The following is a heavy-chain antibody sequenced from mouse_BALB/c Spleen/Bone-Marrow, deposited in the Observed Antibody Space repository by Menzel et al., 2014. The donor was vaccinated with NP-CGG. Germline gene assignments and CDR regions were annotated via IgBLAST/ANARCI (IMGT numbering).Heavy chain of an antibody. J-gene: IGHJ4*01. CDR1: GYSFTSYW. V-gene: IGHV1S127*01. Sequence: QVQLQQSGPQLVRPGASVKISCKASGYSFTSYWMHWVKQRPGQGLEWIGMIDPSDSETRLNQKFKDKATLTVDKSSSTAYMQLSSPTSEDSAVYYCARAWDEGSYAMDYWGQGTSVTVSS. D-gene: IGHD4-1*01. CDR3: ARAWDEGSYAMDY. CDR2: IDPSDSET.